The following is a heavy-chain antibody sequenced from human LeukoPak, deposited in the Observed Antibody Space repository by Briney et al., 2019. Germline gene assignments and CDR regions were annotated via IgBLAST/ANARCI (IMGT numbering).Heavy chain of an antibody. CDR3: ARGGRGSLGR. CDR1: GGSVSSGSYY. V-gene: IGHV4-61*01. Sequence: PSETLSLTCTVSGGSVSSGSYYWSWIRQPPGKGLEWIGYIYYSGSTNYNPSLKSRVTISVDTSKNQFSLKLSSVTAADTAVYYCARGGRGSLGRWGQGTLVTVSS. J-gene: IGHJ4*02. D-gene: IGHD2-15*01. CDR2: IYYSGST.